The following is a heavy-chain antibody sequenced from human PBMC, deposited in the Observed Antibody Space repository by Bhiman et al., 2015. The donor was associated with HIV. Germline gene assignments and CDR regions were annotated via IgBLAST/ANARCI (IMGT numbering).Heavy chain of an antibody. CDR1: GFTFSSYA. CDR2: ISGSGGST. Sequence: EVQLVESGGGLVKPGGSLRLSCAASGFTFSSYAMSWVRQAPGKGLKWVSAISGSGGSTYYADSVKGRFTISRDNSKNTLYLQMNSLRAEDTAVYYCAKDLALGSSSGNYFDYWGQGTLVTVSS. CDR3: AKDLALGSSSGNYFDY. V-gene: IGHV3-23*04. D-gene: IGHD6-6*01. J-gene: IGHJ4*02.